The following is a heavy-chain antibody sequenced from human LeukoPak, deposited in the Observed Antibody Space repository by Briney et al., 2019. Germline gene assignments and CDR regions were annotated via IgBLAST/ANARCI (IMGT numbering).Heavy chain of an antibody. Sequence: PGRSLRLSCAASGFTFSSYGMHWVRQAPGKGLEWVAVISYDGSNKYYADSVKGRFTISRDNSKNTLYLQMNSLRAEDTAVYYCAKSEVGYWGQGTLVTVSS. CDR1: GFTFSSYG. J-gene: IGHJ4*02. CDR3: AKSEVGY. CDR2: ISYDGSNK. V-gene: IGHV3-30*18.